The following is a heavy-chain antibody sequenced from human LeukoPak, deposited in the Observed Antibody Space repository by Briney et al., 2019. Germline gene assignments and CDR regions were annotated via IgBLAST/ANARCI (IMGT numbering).Heavy chain of an antibody. D-gene: IGHD4-17*01. CDR1: GYDFSTKW. CDR2: IYPLDSIT. Sequence: GESLKISCQTSGYDFSTKWIGWVRQMPGKGLEWMGIIYPLDSITRYSPSFQGHVTISADTSINTAYLQWPSLKPSDTAIYYCARLAPEYADYWFDPWGQGTLVTVSS. J-gene: IGHJ5*02. V-gene: IGHV5-51*01. CDR3: ARLAPEYADYWFDP.